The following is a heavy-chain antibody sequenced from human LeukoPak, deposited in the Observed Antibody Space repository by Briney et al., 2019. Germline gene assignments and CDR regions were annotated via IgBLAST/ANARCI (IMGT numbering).Heavy chain of an antibody. J-gene: IGHJ4*02. V-gene: IGHV4-39*01. CDR1: GGSISSSSYH. CDR3: ARLISGYYFDY. Sequence: SETLSLTCSVSGGSISSSSYHWGWIRQPPGKGLEWIGSIYYSGSTYYNPSLKSRVTISVDTSKNQFSLKLSSVTAADTAVYYCARLISGYYFDYRGQGTLVTVSS. CDR2: IYYSGST. D-gene: IGHD1-26*01.